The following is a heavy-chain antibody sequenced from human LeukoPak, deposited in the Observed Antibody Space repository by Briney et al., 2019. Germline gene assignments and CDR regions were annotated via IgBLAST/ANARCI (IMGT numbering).Heavy chain of an antibody. V-gene: IGHV1-2*04. Sequence: ASVKVSCKASGYTFTSYAMHWVRQAPGQGLEWMGWINPNSGGTNYAQKFQGWVTMTRDTSISTAYMELSRLRSDDTAVYYCARAPYGSGSENNWFDPWGQGTLVTVSS. CDR3: ARAPYGSGSENNWFDP. CDR1: GYTFTSYA. J-gene: IGHJ5*02. CDR2: INPNSGGT. D-gene: IGHD3-10*01.